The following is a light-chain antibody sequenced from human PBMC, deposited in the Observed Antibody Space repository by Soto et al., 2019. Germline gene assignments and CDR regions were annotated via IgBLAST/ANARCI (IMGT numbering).Light chain of an antibody. Sequence: QAVGTQEPSLSVSPGGTVTLTCASSTGAVTSGNFPYWFQQKPGQAPRTLIYETSNKHSWTPARFSGSLLGGKAALTLSGAQPEDEAEYYCLLSFSGPRVFGGGTKVTVL. CDR3: LLSFSGPRV. CDR1: TGAVTSGNF. CDR2: ETS. V-gene: IGLV7-46*01. J-gene: IGLJ3*02.